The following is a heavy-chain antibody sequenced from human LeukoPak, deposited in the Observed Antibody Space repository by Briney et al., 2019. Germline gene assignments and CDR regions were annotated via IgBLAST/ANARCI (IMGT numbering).Heavy chain of an antibody. CDR3: ARATLGMDWFDP. V-gene: IGHV4-59*12. Sequence: SETLSLTCTVSGGSISSYYWSWIRQPPGKGLEWIGYIYYSGSTYYNPSLKSRVTISVDTSKNQFSLKLSSVTAADTAVYYCARATLGMDWFDPWGQGTLVTVSS. CDR1: GGSISSYY. CDR2: IYYSGST. J-gene: IGHJ5*02. D-gene: IGHD3-16*01.